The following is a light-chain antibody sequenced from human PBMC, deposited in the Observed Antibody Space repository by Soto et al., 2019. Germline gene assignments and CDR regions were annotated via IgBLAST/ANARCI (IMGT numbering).Light chain of an antibody. J-gene: IGKJ3*01. CDR2: DAS. CDR3: KQRSNCSLFT. CDR1: QSVSSY. Sequence: EIVLTQSPATLSFSPGERATLSCSASQSVSSYLAWSQQKPGQAPRLLIYDASNRATGIPARFSGSGSGTDFTLTISSLLHEAFAVYCCKQRSNCSLFTFGPGTKVDIK. V-gene: IGKV3-11*01.